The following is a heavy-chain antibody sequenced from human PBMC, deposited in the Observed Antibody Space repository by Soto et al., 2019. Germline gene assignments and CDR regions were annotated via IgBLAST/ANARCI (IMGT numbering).Heavy chain of an antibody. Sequence: ASVKVSCKASGYTFTDYYIHWVRQAPGQGLEWMGWIDPNSGGTNYAQKFQGWVTMTRDTSISTAYMELNRLRSDDTAVYFCAREYNWNDGLGGYYYSGMDVWGQGTSVTGLL. CDR1: GYTFTDYY. D-gene: IGHD1-20*01. V-gene: IGHV1-2*04. CDR3: AREYNWNDGLGGYYYSGMDV. CDR2: IDPNSGGT. J-gene: IGHJ6*02.